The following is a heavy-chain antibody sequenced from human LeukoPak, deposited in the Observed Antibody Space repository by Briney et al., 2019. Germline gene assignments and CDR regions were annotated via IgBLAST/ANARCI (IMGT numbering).Heavy chain of an antibody. Sequence: GGSLKLSCAASGFTFSGSAMHWVRQASGKGLEWVGRIRSKANSYATAYAASVKGRFTISRDDSKNTAYLQMNSLKTEDTAVYYCTRHVPNNGYANFDYWGQGTLVTVSS. CDR1: GFTFSGSA. V-gene: IGHV3-73*01. CDR3: TRHVPNNGYANFDY. J-gene: IGHJ4*02. D-gene: IGHD5-12*01. CDR2: IRSKANSYAT.